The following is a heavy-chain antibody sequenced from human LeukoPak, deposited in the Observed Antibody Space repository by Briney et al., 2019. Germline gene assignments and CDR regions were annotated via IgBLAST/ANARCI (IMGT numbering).Heavy chain of an antibody. J-gene: IGHJ6*03. CDR2: FSSSSSTI. Sequence: PGGSLRLSCAASGFTFSSYSMNWVRQAPGKGLEWVSYFSSSSSTIYYADSVKGRFTISRDNAKNSLYLQMNSLRAEDTAVYYCASSPRGYGYGVGCYYYMDVWGKGTTVTVSS. D-gene: IGHD5-18*01. CDR1: GFTFSSYS. CDR3: ASSPRGYGYGVGCYYYMDV. V-gene: IGHV3-48*01.